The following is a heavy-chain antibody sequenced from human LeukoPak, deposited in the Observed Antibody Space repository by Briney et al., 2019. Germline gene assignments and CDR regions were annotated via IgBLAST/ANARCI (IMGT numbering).Heavy chain of an antibody. V-gene: IGHV4-59*01. CDR1: GGSISSYY. D-gene: IGHD6-6*01. J-gene: IGHJ2*01. Sequence: SETLSLTCTVSGGSISSYYWSWSRQPPGRGLEWSGYIYYCGSTNYNPSLKSRVTISVDTSKNQFSLELSSVTAADTAVYYCARVRVAARPYWYFDLWGRGTLVTVSS. CDR3: ARVRVAARPYWYFDL. CDR2: IYYCGST.